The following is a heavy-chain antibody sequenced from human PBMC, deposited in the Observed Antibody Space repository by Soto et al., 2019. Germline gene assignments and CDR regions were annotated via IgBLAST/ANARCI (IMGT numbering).Heavy chain of an antibody. Sequence: VASVKVSCKASGYTFTSYDINWVRQATGQGLEWMGWMNPNSGNTGYAQKFQGRVTMTRNTSISTAYMELSSLRSEDTAVYYCARGSCSGGSCYVGMDVWGQGTTVTVSS. J-gene: IGHJ6*02. V-gene: IGHV1-8*01. CDR3: ARGSCSGGSCYVGMDV. CDR1: GYTFTSYD. CDR2: MNPNSGNT. D-gene: IGHD2-15*01.